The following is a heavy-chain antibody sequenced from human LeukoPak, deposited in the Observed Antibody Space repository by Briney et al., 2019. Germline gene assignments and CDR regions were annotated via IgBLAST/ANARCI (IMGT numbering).Heavy chain of an antibody. J-gene: IGHJ4*02. CDR2: ISGSGGST. D-gene: IGHD5-12*01. CDR1: GFTFSSYA. Sequence: GGSLRLSCAASGFTFSSYAVSWVRQAPGKGLEWVSAISGSGGSTYYADSVKGRFTISRDNSKNTLYLQMNSLRAEDTAVYYCATSPDTGYSGYVLAFSYWGQGTLVTVSS. V-gene: IGHV3-23*01. CDR3: ATSPDTGYSGYVLAFSY.